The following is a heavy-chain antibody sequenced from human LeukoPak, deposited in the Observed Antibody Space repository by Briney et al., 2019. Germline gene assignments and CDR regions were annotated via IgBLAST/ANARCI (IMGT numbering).Heavy chain of an antibody. V-gene: IGHV3-30-3*01. Sequence: GRSLRLSCVAAGFTFSSFAMHWVRQAPGKGLEWVAAISYDGTTKYYIDSVKGRFTISRDNSKNTLYLQMSSLRAEDTAVYFCTRDHIADAHNFDYWGQGTLVTVSS. CDR2: ISYDGTTK. J-gene: IGHJ4*02. CDR1: GFTFSSFA. CDR3: TRDHIADAHNFDY. D-gene: IGHD6-13*01.